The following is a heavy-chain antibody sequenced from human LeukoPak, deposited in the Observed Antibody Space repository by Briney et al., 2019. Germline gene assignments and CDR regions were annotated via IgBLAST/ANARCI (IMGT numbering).Heavy chain of an antibody. J-gene: IGHJ4*02. D-gene: IGHD4-11*01. V-gene: IGHV4-39*01. CDR1: GGSISSGGYY. CDR2: IYYSGST. CDR3: ERHPRLYFDY. Sequence: SETLSLTCTVSGGSISSGGYYWSWIRQPPGKGLEWIGSIYYSGSTYYNPSLKSRVTISVDTSKNQFSLKLSSVTAADTAVYYCERHPRLYFDYWGQGTLVTVSS.